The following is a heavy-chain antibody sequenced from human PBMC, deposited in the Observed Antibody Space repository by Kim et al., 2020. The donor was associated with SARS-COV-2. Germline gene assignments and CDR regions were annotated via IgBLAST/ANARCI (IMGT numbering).Heavy chain of an antibody. J-gene: IGHJ4*02. V-gene: IGHV4-61*01. CDR3: ARARGYCSGDSCYSLDYFDY. Sequence: SETLSLTCTVSGGSVSSGSYYWSWIRQPPGKGLVWIGYIYYSGSTNYNPSLKSRVTISEDTSKNQFSLKLSSVTAADTAVYYCARARGYCSGDSCYSLDYFDYWGQGTLVTVSS. D-gene: IGHD2-15*01. CDR2: IYYSGST. CDR1: GGSVSSGSYY.